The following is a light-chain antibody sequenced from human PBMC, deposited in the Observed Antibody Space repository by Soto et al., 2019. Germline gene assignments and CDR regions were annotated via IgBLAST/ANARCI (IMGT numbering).Light chain of an antibody. CDR2: DAS. CDR1: ESVGTN. J-gene: IGKJ5*01. V-gene: IGKV3-15*01. CDR3: QKFNKWPWT. Sequence: EIVMTQSPVTLYMSXGERATRSXXASESVGTNLAWYQQKPGQPPRLLIYDASTRETGVPPRFSGSGSGTEFTLTISNLQSEDFAIYFCQKFNKWPWTFGQGTRLEIK.